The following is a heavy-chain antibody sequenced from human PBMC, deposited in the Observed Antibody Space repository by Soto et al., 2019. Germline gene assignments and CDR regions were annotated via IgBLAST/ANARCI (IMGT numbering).Heavy chain of an antibody. D-gene: IGHD6-13*01. CDR3: AKGQLETARGFD. Sequence: PSETLSLTCSGSGGSISSVGYYWTWIRQHPGKGPEWIGYIYYSGSTYYNPSLKSRVTISVDTSRNQFSLKLNSVTAADTAVYYFAKGQLETARGFDRGQGT. V-gene: IGHV4-31*03. J-gene: IGHJ4*02. CDR1: GGSISSVGYY. CDR2: IYYSGST.